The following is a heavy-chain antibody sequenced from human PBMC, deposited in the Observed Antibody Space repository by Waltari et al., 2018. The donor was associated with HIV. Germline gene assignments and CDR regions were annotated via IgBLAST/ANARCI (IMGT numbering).Heavy chain of an antibody. CDR3: TRIKGTIYSSYFGMDV. J-gene: IGHJ6*02. CDR1: GGPMSSRSNDY. D-gene: IGHD3-10*01. Sequence: QLQLQESGPGLVKPSETLSLTCTVPGGPMSSRSNDYWCGVRQPPGKGLEWTGSISYSENTYYNPSLKGRVTLSIDTSENQFSLRLNSVTATDTAVYYCTRIKGTIYSSYFGMDVWGQGTTVIVSS. V-gene: IGHV4-39*01. CDR2: ISYSENT.